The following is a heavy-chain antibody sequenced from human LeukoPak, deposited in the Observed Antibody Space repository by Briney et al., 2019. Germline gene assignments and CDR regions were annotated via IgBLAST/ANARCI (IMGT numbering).Heavy chain of an antibody. Sequence: SETLSLTCTVSGGSISSSSYYWGWIRQPPGKGLEWIGSIYYSGSTYYNPSLKSRVTISVDTSKNQFSLKLSSVTAADTAVYYCASSSVKRSDYWGQGTLVTVSS. CDR1: GGSISSSSYY. D-gene: IGHD1-1*01. CDR3: ASSSVKRSDY. J-gene: IGHJ4*02. CDR2: IYYSGST. V-gene: IGHV4-39*01.